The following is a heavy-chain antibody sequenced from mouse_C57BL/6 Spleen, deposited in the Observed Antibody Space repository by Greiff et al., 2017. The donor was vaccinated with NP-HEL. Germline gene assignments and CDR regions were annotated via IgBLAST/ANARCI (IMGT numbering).Heavy chain of an antibody. CDR2: INPNNGGT. Sequence: EVQLQQSGPELVKPGASVKISCKASGYTFTDYYMNWVKQSHGKSLEWMGDINPNNGGTSYNQKFKGKATLTVDKSSSTAYMELRSLTSEDSAVYYCARWGWMDYWGQGTSVTVSS. J-gene: IGHJ4*01. CDR3: ARWGWMDY. D-gene: IGHD2-3*01. CDR1: GYTFTDYY. V-gene: IGHV1-26*01.